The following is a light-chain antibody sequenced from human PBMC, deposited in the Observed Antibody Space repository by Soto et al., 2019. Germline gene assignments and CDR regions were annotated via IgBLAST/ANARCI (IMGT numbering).Light chain of an antibody. Sequence: EVVLTQSPGTLSLSPGERATLSCRASQNIRGNELAWYQQKPGQAPRLLIYRGSTKATGIPDRFSGRGSGTDFTLTISRLEAEDFAVYYCQDYGTSAPWTFGQGNKVEIK. CDR1: QNIRGNE. CDR2: RGS. CDR3: QDYGTSAPWT. J-gene: IGKJ1*01. V-gene: IGKV3-20*01.